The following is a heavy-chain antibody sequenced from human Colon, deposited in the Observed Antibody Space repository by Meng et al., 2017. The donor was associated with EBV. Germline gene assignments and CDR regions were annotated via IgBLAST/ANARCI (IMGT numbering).Heavy chain of an antibody. CDR2: ISKMGDGI. J-gene: IGHJ4*02. V-gene: IGHV3-11*01. D-gene: IGHD6-25*01. Sequence: ESGGGFVKPGWSLSLSCAASGFNFNDYYMTWIRQAPGKGLEWVAFISKMGDGISYAESVRGRFTISRDSATHSLYLQMNSLRAEDTAVYYCARDLGGPRDYWGQGTLVTVSS. CDR1: GFNFNDYY. CDR3: ARDLGGPRDY.